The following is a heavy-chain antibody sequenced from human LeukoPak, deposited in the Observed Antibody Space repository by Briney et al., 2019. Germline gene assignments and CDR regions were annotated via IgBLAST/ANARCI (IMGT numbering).Heavy chain of an antibody. Sequence: GASVKVSCKASGYTFTSYDINWVRQATGQGLEWMGWMNPNSGNTGYAQKFQGRVTMTRNTSISTAYMELSSLTSEDTAVYYCARGLGQWLDPGNFGYWGQGTLVTVSS. D-gene: IGHD6-19*01. CDR3: ARGLGQWLDPGNFGY. V-gene: IGHV1-8*01. CDR2: MNPNSGNT. CDR1: GYTFTSYD. J-gene: IGHJ4*02.